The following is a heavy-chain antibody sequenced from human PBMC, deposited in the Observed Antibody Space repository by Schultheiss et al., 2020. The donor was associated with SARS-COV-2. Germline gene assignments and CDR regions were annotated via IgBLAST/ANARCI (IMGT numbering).Heavy chain of an antibody. CDR3: AKAAFDSSGYYPPGFVYFDY. CDR2: ISYDGSNK. V-gene: IGHV3-30-3*01. CDR1: GFTFSSYA. Sequence: GGSLRLSCAASGFTFSSYAMHWVRQAPGKGLEWVAVISYDGSNKYYSDSVKGRFTISRDNSENTLSLQMNSLRAEDTAVYYCAKAAFDSSGYYPPGFVYFDYWGQGTLVTVSS. J-gene: IGHJ4*02. D-gene: IGHD3-22*01.